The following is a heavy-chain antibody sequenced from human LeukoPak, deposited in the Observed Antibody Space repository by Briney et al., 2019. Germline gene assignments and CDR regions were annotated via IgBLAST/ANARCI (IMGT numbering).Heavy chain of an antibody. CDR1: GFTFSDAW. J-gene: IGHJ4*02. CDR3: TTYPWHGDLNY. D-gene: IGHD4-17*01. V-gene: IGHV3-15*01. Sequence: PGGSLRLSCAASGFTFSDAWMSWVRQAPGKGLEWVGRIKSKTDGETTDYAAPVKGRFTISRDDSENTLYLQMNSLKTEDTAVYYCTTYPWHGDLNYWGQGTLVTVSS. CDR2: IKSKTDGETT.